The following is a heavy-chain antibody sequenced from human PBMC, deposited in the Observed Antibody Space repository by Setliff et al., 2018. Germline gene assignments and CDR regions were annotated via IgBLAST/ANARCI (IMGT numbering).Heavy chain of an antibody. Sequence: SETLSLTCTVSGGSISSGNYYWIWIRQPAGKALEWLGHIFARGSMNYNPSLRSRVTISVDTVKNQFSLRLSSLTAADTAVYYCARAPDSGTYYNLYPYYNDVWGKGTTVTVSS. CDR3: ARAPDSGTYYNLYPYYNDV. CDR1: GGSISSGNYY. CDR2: IFARGSM. J-gene: IGHJ6*03. D-gene: IGHD1-26*01. V-gene: IGHV4-61*09.